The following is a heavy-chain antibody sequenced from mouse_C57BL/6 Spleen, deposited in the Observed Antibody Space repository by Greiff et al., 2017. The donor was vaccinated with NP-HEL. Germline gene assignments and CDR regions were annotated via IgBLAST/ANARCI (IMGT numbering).Heavy chain of an antibody. CDR2: IDPSDSYT. CDR1: GYTFTSYW. V-gene: IGHV1-50*01. CDR3: ARPLDYYGSSYDAMDY. J-gene: IGHJ4*01. D-gene: IGHD1-1*01. Sequence: VQLQQSGAELVKPGASVKLSCKASGYTFTSYWMQWVKQRPGQGLEWIGEIDPSDSYTNYNQKFKGKATLTVDTSSSTAYMQLSSLTSEDSAVYYCARPLDYYGSSYDAMDYWGQGTSVTVSS.